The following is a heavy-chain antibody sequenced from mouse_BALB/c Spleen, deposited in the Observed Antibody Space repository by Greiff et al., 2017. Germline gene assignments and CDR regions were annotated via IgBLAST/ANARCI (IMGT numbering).Heavy chain of an antibody. D-gene: IGHD1-1*01. CDR3: ARASDDYYGSSYGFAY. CDR2: ISYDGSN. Sequence: EVKLQESGPGLVKPSQSLSLTCSVTGYSITSGYYWNWIRQFPGNKLEWMGYISYDGSNNYNPSLKNRISITRDTSKNQFFLKLNSVTTEDTATYYCARASDDYYGSSYGFAYWGQGTLVTVSA. J-gene: IGHJ3*01. V-gene: IGHV3-6*02. CDR1: GYSITSGYY.